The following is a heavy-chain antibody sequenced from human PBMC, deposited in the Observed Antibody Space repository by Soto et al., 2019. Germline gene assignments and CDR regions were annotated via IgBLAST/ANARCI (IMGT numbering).Heavy chain of an antibody. CDR3: ARVGPFYELF. J-gene: IGHJ4*02. V-gene: IGHV4-59*01. CDR1: GVAISSYY. CDR2: IYHSGNT. D-gene: IGHD3-3*01. Sequence: SETLSLTCNVSGVAISSYYWTWIRQPPGKGLEFMGYIYHSGNTNYNPSLQSRVSMSVDTSKNQVSLHLTSVTAADTAVYFCARVGPFYELFWGQGTLVTVSS.